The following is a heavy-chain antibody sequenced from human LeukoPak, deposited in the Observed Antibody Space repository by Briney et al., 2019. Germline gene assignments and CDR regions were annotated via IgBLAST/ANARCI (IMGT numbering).Heavy chain of an antibody. V-gene: IGHV1-69*13. CDR3: ARDLPRLYSSGWYFDY. CDR1: GGTFSSYA. J-gene: IGHJ4*02. CDR2: IIPIFGTA. D-gene: IGHD6-19*01. Sequence: SVKVSCKASGGTFSSYAISWVRQAPGQGLEWMGGIIPIFGTANYAQKFQGRVTITADESTSTAYMELSSLRSEDTAVYYCARDLPRLYSSGWYFDYWGQGTLVTVSS.